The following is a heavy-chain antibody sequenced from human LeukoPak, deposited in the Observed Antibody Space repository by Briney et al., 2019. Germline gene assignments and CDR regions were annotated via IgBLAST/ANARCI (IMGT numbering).Heavy chain of an antibody. Sequence: GGSLRLSCTVSGFPFSTYYMGWLRQPPGKGLEWAAMINNDGSDKSYVDSLKGRFTTSRDNAKNSLFLQMSSLTAEDTAVYYCAFLVREPQHWGRGTLVTVSS. J-gene: IGHJ1*01. CDR2: INNDGSDK. CDR1: GFPFSTYY. CDR3: AFLVREPQH. V-gene: IGHV3-7*01. D-gene: IGHD3-10*01.